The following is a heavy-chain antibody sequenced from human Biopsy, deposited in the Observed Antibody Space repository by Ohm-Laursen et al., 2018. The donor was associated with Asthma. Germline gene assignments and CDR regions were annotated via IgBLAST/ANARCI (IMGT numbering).Heavy chain of an antibody. J-gene: IGHJ4*02. V-gene: IGHV3-9*01. CDR3: AKVRSDWVITESFDY. CDR1: GFKLDEYT. CDR2: ISWNSATV. D-gene: IGHD3-22*01. Sequence: SLRLSCTASGFKLDEYTMHWVRQAPGKGLEWVSGISWNSATVGYAGSVEGRFTISRDNAKNSVFLHMDSLRPEDTAFYYCAKVRSDWVITESFDYWGQGVLVTGSS.